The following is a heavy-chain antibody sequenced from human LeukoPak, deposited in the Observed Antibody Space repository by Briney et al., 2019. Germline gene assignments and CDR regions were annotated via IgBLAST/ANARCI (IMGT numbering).Heavy chain of an antibody. Sequence: GGSLRLSCAASGFTFSSYAMSWVRQAPGKGLEWVSAISGSGGSTYYADSVKGRFTISRDNSKSTLYLQMNSLRAEDTAVYYCAKAYYGSGSYYTSPFDYWGQGTLVTVSS. CDR3: AKAYYGSGSYYTSPFDY. CDR1: GFTFSSYA. V-gene: IGHV3-23*01. D-gene: IGHD3-10*01. CDR2: ISGSGGST. J-gene: IGHJ4*02.